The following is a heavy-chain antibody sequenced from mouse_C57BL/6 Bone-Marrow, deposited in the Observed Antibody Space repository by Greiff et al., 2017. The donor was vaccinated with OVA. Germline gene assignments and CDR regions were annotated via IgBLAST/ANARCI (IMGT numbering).Heavy chain of an antibody. V-gene: IGHV1-7*01. D-gene: IGHD2-4*01. CDR2: INPSSGYT. J-gene: IGHJ2*01. CDR1: GYTFTSYW. Sequence: VQLQQSGAELARPGASVKLSCKASGYTFTSYWMHWVKQRPGQGLEWIGYINPSSGYTKYNQKFKDKATLTADKSSSTAYMQLSSLTYEDSAVYYCARSPYYDYDGVDYWGQGTTLTVSS. CDR3: ARSPYYDYDGVDY.